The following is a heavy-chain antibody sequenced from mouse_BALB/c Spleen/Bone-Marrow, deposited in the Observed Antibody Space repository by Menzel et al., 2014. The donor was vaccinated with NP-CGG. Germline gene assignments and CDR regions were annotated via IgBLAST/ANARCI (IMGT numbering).Heavy chain of an antibody. CDR2: IYPGDGDT. CDR1: GYAFSTYW. D-gene: IGHD3-1*01. J-gene: IGHJ2*01. Sequence: VKLMESGAELVRPGSSVKISCKASGYAFSTYWMNWVKQRPGQGLEWIGQIYPGDGDTNYNEKFKGKATLTADKSSSTASIQLSSLTSEDSAVYFCARVGFSFDHWGQGTTLTVSS. CDR3: ARVGFSFDH. V-gene: IGHV1-80*01.